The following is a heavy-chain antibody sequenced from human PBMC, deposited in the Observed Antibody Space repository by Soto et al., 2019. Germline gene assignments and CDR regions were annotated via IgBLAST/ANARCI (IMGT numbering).Heavy chain of an antibody. CDR2: IYYSGST. V-gene: IGHV4-31*03. J-gene: IGHJ4*02. CDR3: AREVRVAGSRRTVDY. D-gene: IGHD6-19*01. Sequence: PSETLSLTCTVSGGSISSGGYYWSWIRQHPGKGLEWIGYIYYSGSTYYNPSLKSRVTISVDTSKNQFPLKLSSVTAADTAVYYCAREVRVAGSRRTVDYWGQGTLVTVSS. CDR1: GGSISSGGYY.